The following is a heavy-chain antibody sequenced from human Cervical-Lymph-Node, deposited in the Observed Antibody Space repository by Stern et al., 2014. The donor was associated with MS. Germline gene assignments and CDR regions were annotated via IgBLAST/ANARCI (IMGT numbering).Heavy chain of an antibody. Sequence: VQLVESGPGLVKPSETLSLTCTVSGGSISSSRYYWGWIRQPPGKGLEWIGSIHYSGSTYYNPSLTRRVHISADTSTNQFSLQLSSGTAADTAVYYCARQWLRLGSYFYWGQGTLFTVSS. CDR3: ARQWLRLGSYFY. J-gene: IGHJ4*02. D-gene: IGHD5-12*01. CDR1: GGSISSSRYY. CDR2: IHYSGST. V-gene: IGHV4-39*01.